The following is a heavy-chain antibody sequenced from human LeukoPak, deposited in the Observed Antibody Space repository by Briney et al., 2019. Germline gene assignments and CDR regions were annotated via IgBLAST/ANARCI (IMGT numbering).Heavy chain of an antibody. J-gene: IGHJ4*02. D-gene: IGHD1-1*01. CDR3: ANALCVPNWNRTPFDF. CDR2: ISAGGGNT. Sequence: PGGSLRLSCSASGFTFRNSAMAWVRQAPGKGLEWVSSISAGGGNTNHADSVKGRFTISRDNSKSTLYLQMNSLRVEDTAIYYCANALCVPNWNRTPFDFWGQGTLVTVSS. V-gene: IGHV3-23*01. CDR1: GFTFRNSA.